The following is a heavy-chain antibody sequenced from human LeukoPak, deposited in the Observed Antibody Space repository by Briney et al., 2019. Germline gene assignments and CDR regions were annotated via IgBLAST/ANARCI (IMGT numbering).Heavy chain of an antibody. Sequence: GGSLRLSCAASGFTFSSYEMNWVRQAPGKGLEWVSYISSSGSTIYYADSVKGRFTISRDNAKNSLYLQMNSLRAEDTAVYYCARQGVLWAAAATRTAFDYWGQGTLVTVSS. D-gene: IGHD6-13*01. CDR2: ISSSGSTI. CDR1: GFTFSSYE. V-gene: IGHV3-48*03. CDR3: ARQGVLWAAAATRTAFDY. J-gene: IGHJ4*02.